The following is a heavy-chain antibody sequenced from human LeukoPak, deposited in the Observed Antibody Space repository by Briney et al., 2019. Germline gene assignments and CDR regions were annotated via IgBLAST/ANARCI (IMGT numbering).Heavy chain of an antibody. CDR2: IIPILGIA. J-gene: IGHJ3*02. Sequence: ASVKVSCKASGGTFSSYAISWVRQAPGQGLEWMGRIIPILGIANYAQKFQGRVTITADKSTSTAYMELSSLRSEDTAVYYCASPQYYYDSSGYFDAFDIWGQGTMVTVSS. CDR3: ASPQYYYDSSGYFDAFDI. V-gene: IGHV1-69*04. D-gene: IGHD3-22*01. CDR1: GGTFSSYA.